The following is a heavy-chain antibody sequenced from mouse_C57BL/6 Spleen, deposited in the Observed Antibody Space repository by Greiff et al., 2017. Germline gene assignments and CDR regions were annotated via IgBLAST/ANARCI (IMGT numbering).Heavy chain of an antibody. CDR2: INPSTGGT. J-gene: IGHJ2*01. V-gene: IGHV1-42*01. D-gene: IGHD4-1*01. CDR1: GYSFTGYY. CDR3: ARGKLGGDY. Sequence: EVKLQESGPELVKPGASVKISCKASGYSFTGYYMNWVKQSPEKSLEWIGEINPSTGGTTYNQKFKAKATLTVDKSSSTAYMQLKSLTSEDSAVYYCARGKLGGDYWGQGTTLTVSS.